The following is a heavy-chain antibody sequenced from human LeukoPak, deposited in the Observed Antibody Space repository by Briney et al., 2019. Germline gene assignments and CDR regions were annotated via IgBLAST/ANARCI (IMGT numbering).Heavy chain of an antibody. J-gene: IGHJ4*02. CDR2: IYSGGST. CDR3: AKAPGYSTYYFDY. V-gene: IGHV3-53*01. CDR1: GFTVSSSY. D-gene: IGHD3/OR15-3a*01. Sequence: GGSLRLSCAASGFTVSSSYMSWVRQAPGKGLEWVSVIYSGGSTYYADSVKGRFTISRDTSKNTLFLQMNSLRAEDTAVYYCAKAPGYSTYYFDYWGQGTLVTVSS.